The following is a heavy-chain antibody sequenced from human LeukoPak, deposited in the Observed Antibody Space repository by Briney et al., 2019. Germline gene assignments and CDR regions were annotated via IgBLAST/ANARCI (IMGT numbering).Heavy chain of an antibody. V-gene: IGHV4-4*07. J-gene: IGHJ5*02. CDR3: AREIRAYYYDSSGYDPPNWFDP. Sequence: PSETLSLTCAVSGGSISSYYWSWIRRPAGKGLEWIGHIYTSGSSNYNPSLKSRINMSVDTSKNQFSLKLSSVTAADTAVYYCAREIRAYYYDSSGYDPPNWFDPWGQGTLVTVSS. D-gene: IGHD3-22*01. CDR2: IYTSGSS. CDR1: GGSISSYY.